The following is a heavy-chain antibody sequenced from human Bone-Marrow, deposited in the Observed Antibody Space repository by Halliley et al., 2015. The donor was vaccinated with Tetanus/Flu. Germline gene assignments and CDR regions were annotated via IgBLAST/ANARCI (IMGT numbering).Heavy chain of an antibody. CDR2: IDPSDSYI. CDR1: GYRFTDYW. CDR3: ATLDYDFSPLDY. J-gene: IGHJ4*02. Sequence: VQLVQSGAEVKKPGESLRISCEGSGYRFTDYWITWVRQMPGKGLEWMGKIDPSDSYIKYSPSFQGHVTISADKSISTAYLQWTSLKASDPAMYYWATLDYDFSPLDYWGQGTLVTVSS. D-gene: IGHD3-3*01. V-gene: IGHV5-10-1*01.